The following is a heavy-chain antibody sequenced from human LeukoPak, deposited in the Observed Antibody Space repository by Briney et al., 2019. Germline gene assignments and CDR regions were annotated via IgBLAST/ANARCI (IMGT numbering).Heavy chain of an antibody. D-gene: IGHD3-10*01. J-gene: IGHJ4*02. CDR2: INHSGST. CDR3: ARLKEVYYYGSGSYYNGDY. Sequence: SETLSLTCAVYGGSFSGYYWSWIRQPPGKGLEWIGEINHSGSTNYNPSLKSRVTISVDTSKNQFSLKLSSVTAADTAVYYCARLKEVYYYGSGSYYNGDYWGQGTLVTASS. CDR1: GGSFSGYY. V-gene: IGHV4-34*01.